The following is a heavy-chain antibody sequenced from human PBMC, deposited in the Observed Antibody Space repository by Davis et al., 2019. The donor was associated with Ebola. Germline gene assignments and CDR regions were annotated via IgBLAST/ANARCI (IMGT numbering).Heavy chain of an antibody. CDR3: ARHGNRSGYYSWLDP. V-gene: IGHV1-18*01. J-gene: IGHJ5*02. CDR1: GYTFTSYG. CDR2: MNPNSGNT. Sequence: ASVKVSCKASGYTFTSYGISWVRQATGQGLEWMGWMNPNSGNTGYAQKLQGRVTMTTDTSTSTAYMELRSLRSDDTAVYYCARHGNRSGYYSWLDPWGQGTLVTVSS. D-gene: IGHD3-22*01.